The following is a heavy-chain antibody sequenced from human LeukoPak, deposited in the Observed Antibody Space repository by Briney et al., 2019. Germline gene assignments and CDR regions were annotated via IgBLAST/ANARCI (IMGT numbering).Heavy chain of an antibody. J-gene: IGHJ4*02. CDR3: ARVKNVDTAMVSYYDSSGYYYFDY. Sequence: PSETLSLTCTVSGGSISSSSYHWGWIRQPPGKGLEWIGSIYYSGSTYYNPSLKSRVTISVDTSKNQFSLKLSSVTAADTAVYYCARVKNVDTAMVSYYDSSGYYYFDYWGQGTLVTVSS. D-gene: IGHD3-22*01. V-gene: IGHV4-39*07. CDR2: IYYSGST. CDR1: GGSISSSSYH.